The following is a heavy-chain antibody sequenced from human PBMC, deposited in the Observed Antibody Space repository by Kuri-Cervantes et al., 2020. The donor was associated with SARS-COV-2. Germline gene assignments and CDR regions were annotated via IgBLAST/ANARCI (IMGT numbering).Heavy chain of an antibody. CDR3: ATYYYDSSYFDY. CDR2: IYHSGST. CDR1: GGSISSSSYY. D-gene: IGHD3-22*01. V-gene: IGHV4-39*01. J-gene: IGHJ4*02. Sequence: GSLRLSCTVSGGSISSSSYYWGWIRQPPGKGLEWIGSIYHSGSTYYNPSLKSRVTISVDTSKNQFSLKLSSVTAADTAVYYCATYYYDSSYFDYWGQGTLVTVSS.